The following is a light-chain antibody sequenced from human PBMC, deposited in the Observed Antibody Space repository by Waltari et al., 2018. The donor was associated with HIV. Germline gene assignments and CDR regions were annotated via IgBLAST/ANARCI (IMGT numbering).Light chain of an antibody. V-gene: IGKV1-NL1*01. CDR3: QQSYSVPWT. CDR1: RGISNS. CDR2: AAS. Sequence: DIQMTQSPSSLSASVGDRVTITCRASRGISNSLAWYQQDPGKAPKLLLYAASRLESGVPSRFSGSGSGTDYTLTISSLQPEDFATYYCQQSYSVPWTFGHGTKVEIK. J-gene: IGKJ1*01.